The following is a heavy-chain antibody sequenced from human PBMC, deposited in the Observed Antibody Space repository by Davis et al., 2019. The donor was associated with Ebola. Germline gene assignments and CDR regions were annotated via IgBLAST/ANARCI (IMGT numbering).Heavy chain of an antibody. CDR3: VRDPALVVTGGGWFFGL. D-gene: IGHD2-21*02. CDR2: IYQDGSEK. J-gene: IGHJ2*01. V-gene: IGHV3-7*01. Sequence: PGGSLRLSCAASGFTFSNFWMSWVRQAPGKGLEWVANIYQDGSEKYYVDSVKGRFTISRDNAKNSLYLQMNSLRAEDTAVYYCVRDPALVVTGGGWFFGLWGRGTLVTVSS. CDR1: GFTFSNFW.